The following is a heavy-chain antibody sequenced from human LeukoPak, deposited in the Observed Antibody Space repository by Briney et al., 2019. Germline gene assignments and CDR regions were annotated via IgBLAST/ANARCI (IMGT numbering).Heavy chain of an antibody. CDR1: GGSISSCGYS. J-gene: IGHJ6*03. D-gene: IGHD2/OR15-2a*01. CDR2: IYYSGST. V-gene: IGHV4-30-4*07. Sequence: SQTLSLTCAVSGGSISSCGYSWSWIRQPPGKGLEWIGYIYYSGSTYYNPSLKSRVTISVDTSKNQFSLKLSSVTAADTAVYYCARNRQQKYYYYYYMDVWGKGTTVTVSS. CDR3: ARNRQQKYYYYYYMDV.